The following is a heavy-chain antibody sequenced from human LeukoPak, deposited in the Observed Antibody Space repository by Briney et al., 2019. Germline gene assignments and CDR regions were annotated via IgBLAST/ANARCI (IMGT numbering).Heavy chain of an antibody. D-gene: IGHD1-26*01. CDR3: AKDIWRVEPDAFDI. Sequence: PGGSLKLSCVVSGVTFSDVWMSWVRQAPGKGLEWVGRIHTNIDGGVIDYAAPVQGRFTISRDDSKNTLYLQMNSLRAEDTAVYYCAKDIWRVEPDAFDIWGQGTMVTVSS. J-gene: IGHJ3*02. CDR2: IHTNIDGGVI. V-gene: IGHV3-15*01. CDR1: GVTFSDVW.